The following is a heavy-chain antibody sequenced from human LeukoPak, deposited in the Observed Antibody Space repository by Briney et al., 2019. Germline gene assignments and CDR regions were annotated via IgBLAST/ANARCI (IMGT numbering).Heavy chain of an antibody. CDR3: AREGIAAAGTYDY. CDR1: GFTFSSYG. CDR2: IKEDGSEK. J-gene: IGHJ4*02. Sequence: GGSLRLSCAASGFTFSSYGMSWVRQAPGKGLEWVANIKEDGSEKHYLDSVKGRFTISRDNAKNSLFLQMNSLRAEDTAVYYCAREGIAAAGTYDYWGQGTLVTVSS. D-gene: IGHD6-13*01. V-gene: IGHV3-7*03.